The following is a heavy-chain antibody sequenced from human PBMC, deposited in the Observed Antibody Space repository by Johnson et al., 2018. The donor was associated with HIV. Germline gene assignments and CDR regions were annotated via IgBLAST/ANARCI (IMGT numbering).Heavy chain of an antibody. CDR3: ARDRGYSGYDWGAFDI. CDR2: INWNGGST. CDR1: GFTFDDYG. Sequence: VQLVESGGGVVRPGGSLRLSCAASGFTFDDYGMSWVRQAPGQGLEWVSGINWNGGSTGYADSVTGRFTISRDNAKNSLYLQMNSLRAEDTALYFCARDRGYSGYDWGAFDIWGQGTMVTVSS. V-gene: IGHV3-20*04. J-gene: IGHJ3*02. D-gene: IGHD5-12*01.